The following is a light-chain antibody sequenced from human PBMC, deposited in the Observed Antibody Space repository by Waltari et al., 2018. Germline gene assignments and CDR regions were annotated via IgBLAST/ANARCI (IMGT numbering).Light chain of an antibody. Sequence: DIQMTQSPSTLSASVGDRVTLTCRASQSISSWLAWYQQKPGKAPKLLIYKASTLESGVPSRFSGSGSGTEFTLAIYSLQPDDFATYYCQQYNSYPWTFGQGTKVEIK. CDR1: QSISSW. J-gene: IGKJ1*01. V-gene: IGKV1-5*03. CDR2: KAS. CDR3: QQYNSYPWT.